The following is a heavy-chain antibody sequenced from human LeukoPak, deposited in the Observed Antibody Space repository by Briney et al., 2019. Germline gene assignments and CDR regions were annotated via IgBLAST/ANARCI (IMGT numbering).Heavy chain of an antibody. D-gene: IGHD5-18*01. Sequence: ASVKVSCKASGGTFSSYAISWVRQAPGQGLEWMGGIIPIFGTANYAQKFQGRVTMTRNTSISTAYMELSSLRSEDTAVYYCARGKYSYVKRKNYYFDYWGQGTLVTVSS. CDR1: GGTFSSYA. V-gene: IGHV1-69*05. CDR3: ARGKYSYVKRKNYYFDY. J-gene: IGHJ4*02. CDR2: IIPIFGTA.